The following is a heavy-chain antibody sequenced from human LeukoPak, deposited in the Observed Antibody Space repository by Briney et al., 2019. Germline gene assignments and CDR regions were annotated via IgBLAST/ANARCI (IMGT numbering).Heavy chain of an antibody. J-gene: IGHJ4*02. V-gene: IGHV1-18*01. CDR2: ISADNGDT. Sequence: ASVRVSCKASGYTFASYGISWVRQAPGQGLEWMGWISADNGDTNFAEKLQGRVTMTTDTPTSTAYMELRSLRSDDTAVYYCARDSRYSSSWYPFDYWGQGTLVTVSS. CDR3: ARDSRYSSSWYPFDY. CDR1: GYTFASYG. D-gene: IGHD6-13*01.